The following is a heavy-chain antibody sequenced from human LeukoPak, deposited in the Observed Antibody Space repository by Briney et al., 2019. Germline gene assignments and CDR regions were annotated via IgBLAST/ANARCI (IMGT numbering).Heavy chain of an antibody. Sequence: SETLSLTCTVSGGSISSYYWSWIRQPPGKGLEWIGYIYYSGSTNYNPSLKSRVTISVDTSKNQFSLKLSSVTAADTAVYYCARDRGSLQTRGYFDYWGQGTLVTVSS. CDR3: ARDRGSLQTRGYFDY. J-gene: IGHJ4*02. V-gene: IGHV4-59*01. CDR1: GGSISSYY. CDR2: IYYSGST. D-gene: IGHD5-24*01.